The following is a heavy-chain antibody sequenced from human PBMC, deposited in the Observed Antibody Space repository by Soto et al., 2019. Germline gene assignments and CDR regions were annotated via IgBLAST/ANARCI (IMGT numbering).Heavy chain of an antibody. CDR2: ISYDGSNK. J-gene: IGHJ4*02. CDR3: ARDFYDSSGYYYVLAYFDY. CDR1: GFTFSSYG. V-gene: IGHV3-30*03. D-gene: IGHD3-22*01. Sequence: GGSLRLSCTASGFTFSSYGIHWVRQAPGKGLEWVAVISYDGSNKYYADSVKGRFTISRDNSKNTLYLQMNSLRADDTAVYYCARDFYDSSGYYYVLAYFDYWGQGTLVTVSS.